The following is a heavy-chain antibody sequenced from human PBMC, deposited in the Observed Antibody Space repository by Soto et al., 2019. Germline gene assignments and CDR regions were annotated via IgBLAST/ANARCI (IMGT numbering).Heavy chain of an antibody. D-gene: IGHD3-3*01. Sequence: GASVKVSCKASGGTFSSYAISWVRQAPGQGLEWMGGIIPIFGTANYAQKFQGRVTITADESTSTAYMELSSLRSKDTAFFYCASVGPSYYDFWSGYQTEPYYYYGMDVWGQGTTVTVSS. J-gene: IGHJ6*02. V-gene: IGHV1-69*13. CDR1: GGTFSSYA. CDR3: ASVGPSYYDFWSGYQTEPYYYYGMDV. CDR2: IIPIFGTA.